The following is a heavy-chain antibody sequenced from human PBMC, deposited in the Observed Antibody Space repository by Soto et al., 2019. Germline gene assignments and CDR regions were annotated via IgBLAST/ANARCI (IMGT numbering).Heavy chain of an antibody. CDR1: GDSVSSNSAA. D-gene: IGHD6-19*01. V-gene: IGHV6-1*01. CDR3: ARDYVAVSYYYYYYGMDV. Sequence: SQTLSLTCVISGDSVSSNSAAWNWIRQSPSRGLEWLGRTYYRSKWYNDYAVSVKSRITINPDTSKNQFSLQLNSVTPEDTAVYYCARDYVAVSYYYYYYGMDVWGQGTTVTVSS. J-gene: IGHJ6*02. CDR2: TYYRSKWYN.